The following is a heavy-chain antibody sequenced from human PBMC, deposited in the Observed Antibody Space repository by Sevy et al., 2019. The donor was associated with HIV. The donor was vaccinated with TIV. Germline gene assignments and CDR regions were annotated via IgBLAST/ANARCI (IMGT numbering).Heavy chain of an antibody. J-gene: IGHJ6*03. CDR2: TYYRSKWYN. D-gene: IGHD1-26*01. CDR1: GDSVSSNSAA. Sequence: SQTLSLTCAISGDSVSSNSAAWNWIRQSPSRGLEWLGRTYYRSKWYNDYAVSVKSRITINPDTSNNQFSLQLNSVTPEDTAVDYCERDKWLELTYYYYMDVWGKGTTVTVS. V-gene: IGHV6-1*01. CDR3: ERDKWLELTYYYYMDV.